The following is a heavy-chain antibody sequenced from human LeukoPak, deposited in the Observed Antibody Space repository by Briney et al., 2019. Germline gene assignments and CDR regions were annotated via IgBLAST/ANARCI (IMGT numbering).Heavy chain of an antibody. Sequence: ASVKVSCKASGYTFTSYAMNWVRQAPGQGLEWMGWINTNTGNPTYAQGFTGRFVLSLDTSVSTAYLQISSLKAEDTAVYYCARDSFPLLYSSSPYNWFDPWGQGTLVTVSS. J-gene: IGHJ5*02. CDR2: INTNTGNP. V-gene: IGHV7-4-1*02. CDR1: GYTFTSYA. CDR3: ARDSFPLLYSSSPYNWFDP. D-gene: IGHD6-6*01.